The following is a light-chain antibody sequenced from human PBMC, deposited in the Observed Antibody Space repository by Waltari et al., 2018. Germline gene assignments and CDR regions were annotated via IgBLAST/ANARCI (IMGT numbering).Light chain of an antibody. CDR2: VAS. J-gene: IGKJ1*01. CDR3: QQYGSSPWT. CDR1: QSVSSSY. V-gene: IGKV3-20*01. Sequence: EIVLTQSPGTLSLSPGERATLSCRASQSVSSSYLAWYKQKPGQAPRVLIHVASNRATSIPDRFSGSGSGTDFTLTISRLEPEDFAVYYCQQYGSSPWTFGQGTKVEIK.